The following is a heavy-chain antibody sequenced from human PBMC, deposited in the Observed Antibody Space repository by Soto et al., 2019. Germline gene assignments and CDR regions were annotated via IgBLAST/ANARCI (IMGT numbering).Heavy chain of an antibody. D-gene: IGHD3-16*01. CDR3: ARWGTTGGLDV. V-gene: IGHV3-30*19. CDR1: GFTFRSFV. CDR2: TSYDGSNK. J-gene: IGHJ4*02. Sequence: QVQLVESGGGVVQPGTSLRLSCVGSGFTFRSFVIHWVRQAPGKGLEWVALTSYDGSNKYYDDSVKGRFTIARDNSRNKVHLQMDSLRLEDTALYDCARWGTTGGLDVWGQGTLVSVSS.